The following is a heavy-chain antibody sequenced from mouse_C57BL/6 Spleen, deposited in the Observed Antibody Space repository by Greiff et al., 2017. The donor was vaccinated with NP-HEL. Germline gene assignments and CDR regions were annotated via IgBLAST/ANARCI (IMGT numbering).Heavy chain of an antibody. CDR3: ARGSLSNWYFDV. J-gene: IGHJ1*03. CDR1: GYTFTSYW. V-gene: IGHV1-53*01. CDR2: INPSNGGT. D-gene: IGHD1-1*02. Sequence: QVQLQQSGTELVKPGASVKLSCKASGYTFTSYWMHWVKQRPGQGLEWIGNINPSNGGTNYNEKFKSKATLTVDKSSSTAYMQLSSLTSEDSAVYYCARGSLSNWYFDVWGTGTTVTVSS.